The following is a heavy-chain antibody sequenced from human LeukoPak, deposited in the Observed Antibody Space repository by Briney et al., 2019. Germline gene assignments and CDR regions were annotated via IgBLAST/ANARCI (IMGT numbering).Heavy chain of an antibody. V-gene: IGHV3-7*01. CDR1: GFTFSNYW. CDR2: IKQDGSDK. D-gene: IGHD6-19*01. J-gene: IGHJ4*02. CDR3: ARDRDGSGWVELDY. Sequence: GGSLRLSCAASGFTFSNYWMNWVRQAPGKGLEWVASIKQDGSDKYYVDSVRGRFTISRDNVENPLYLQMNSLRAEDTAVYYCARDRDGSGWVELDYWGQGTLVTVSS.